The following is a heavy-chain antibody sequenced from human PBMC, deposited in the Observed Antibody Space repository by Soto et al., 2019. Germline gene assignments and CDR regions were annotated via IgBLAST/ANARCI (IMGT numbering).Heavy chain of an antibody. CDR3: AKGITGTTLEIDY. J-gene: IGHJ4*02. Sequence: QVQLVESGGGVVQPGRSLRLSCAASGFTFSSYGMHWVRQAPGKGLEWVTVISYDGSNKYYADSVKGRFTISRDNSKNTLYLQMNSLRAEDTAVYYCAKGITGTTLEIDYWGQGTLVTVSS. D-gene: IGHD1-7*01. V-gene: IGHV3-30*18. CDR2: ISYDGSNK. CDR1: GFTFSSYG.